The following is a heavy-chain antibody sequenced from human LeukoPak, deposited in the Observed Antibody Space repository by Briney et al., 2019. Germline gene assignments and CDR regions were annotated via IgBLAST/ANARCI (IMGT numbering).Heavy chain of an antibody. CDR1: GYTFTSYG. CDR2: IIPIFGTA. Sequence: WASVKVSCKASGYTFTSYGISWVRQAPGQGLEWMGGIIPIFGTANYAQKFQGRVTITADESTSTAYMELSSLRSEDTAVYYCARVRGRVVAAFDWYFDLWGRGTLVTVSS. V-gene: IGHV1-69*13. CDR3: ARVRGRVVAAFDWYFDL. J-gene: IGHJ2*01. D-gene: IGHD2-15*01.